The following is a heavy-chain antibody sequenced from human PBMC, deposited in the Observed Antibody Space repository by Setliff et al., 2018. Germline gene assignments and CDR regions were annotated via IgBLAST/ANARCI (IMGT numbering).Heavy chain of an antibody. CDR2: IIPILGIA. V-gene: IGHV1-69*10. D-gene: IGHD5-12*01. CDR3: ATFRRDGYNRDY. Sequence: SVKVSCKASGGTFSSYAISWVRQAPGQGLEWMGGIIPILGIANYAQKLQGRVTITADKSTSTAYMELSSLRSEDTAVYYCATFRRDGYNRDYWGQGTLVTGSS. CDR1: GGTFSSYA. J-gene: IGHJ4*02.